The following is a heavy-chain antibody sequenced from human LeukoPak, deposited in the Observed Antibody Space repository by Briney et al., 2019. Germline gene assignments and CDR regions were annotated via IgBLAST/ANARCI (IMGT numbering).Heavy chain of an antibody. CDR2: IRRRAYGGAA. V-gene: IGHV3-49*04. CDR1: GFALDDFA. J-gene: IGHJ4*02. CDR3: SRNGLVDFDY. Sequence: GGSLRLSCTTSGFALDDFAMSWVRQPAGKGLEWVGFIRRRAYGGAAEYAASVKGRFIISRDDSKGIAYLQMNSLKTEDTAVYYCSRNGLVDFDYWGQGSQVIVSP.